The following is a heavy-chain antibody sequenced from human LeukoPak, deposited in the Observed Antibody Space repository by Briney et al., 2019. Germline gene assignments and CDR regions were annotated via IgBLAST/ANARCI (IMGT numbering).Heavy chain of an antibody. CDR1: GGSISSYY. D-gene: IGHD3-3*01. Sequence: SETLSLTCTVSGGSISSYYWSWIRQPPGKGLEWIGYIYYSGSTNYNPSLKSRVTISVDTSKNQFSLKLSSVTAADTAVYYCARRRAFWSGFDYWGQGTLVSVSA. V-gene: IGHV4-59*08. CDR2: IYYSGST. CDR3: ARRRAFWSGFDY. J-gene: IGHJ4*02.